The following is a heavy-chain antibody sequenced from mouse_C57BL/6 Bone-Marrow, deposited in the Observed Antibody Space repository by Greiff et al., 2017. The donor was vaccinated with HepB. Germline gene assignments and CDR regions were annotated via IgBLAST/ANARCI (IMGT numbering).Heavy chain of an antibody. J-gene: IGHJ2*01. D-gene: IGHD2-4*01. CDR2: IYPGDGDT. Sequence: QVQLQQSGPELVKPGASVKISCKASGYAFSSSWMNWVKQRPGKGLEWIGRIYPGDGDTNDNGKFKGKATLTADKSSSTAYMQLSSLTSEDAAVYFCARNPYYDYFDYWGQGTTLTVSS. CDR3: ARNPYYDYFDY. CDR1: GYAFSSSW. V-gene: IGHV1-82*01.